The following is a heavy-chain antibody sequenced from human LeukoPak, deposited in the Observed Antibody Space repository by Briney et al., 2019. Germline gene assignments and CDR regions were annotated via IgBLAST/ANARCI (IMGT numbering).Heavy chain of an antibody. V-gene: IGHV4-31*03. CDR2: IYYSGST. J-gene: IGHJ3*02. CDR1: GGSISSGGYY. D-gene: IGHD2-8*02. Sequence: SETLSLTSTVSGGSISSGGYYWSWIRQHPGKGLEWIGYIYYSGSTYYNPSLKSRVTISVDTSKNQFSLKLSSVTAADTAVYYCATLVVTLDAFDIWGQGTMVTVSS. CDR3: ATLVVTLDAFDI.